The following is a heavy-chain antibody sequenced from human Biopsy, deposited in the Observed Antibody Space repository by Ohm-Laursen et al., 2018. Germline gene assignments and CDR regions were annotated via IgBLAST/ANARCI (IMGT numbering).Heavy chain of an antibody. CDR3: AADSGSGSHFRLDY. CDR2: INPSGSDA. CDR1: GYTFTKYY. D-gene: IGHD3-10*01. Sequence: ASVKVSCKASGYTFTKYYMHWVRQAPGQGLEWMGIINPSGSDATYAQKFQGRVTMTRDTSTSTAYMDLSSLRSEGTAVYYGAADSGSGSHFRLDYWGQGALVSVSS. V-gene: IGHV1-46*01. J-gene: IGHJ4*02.